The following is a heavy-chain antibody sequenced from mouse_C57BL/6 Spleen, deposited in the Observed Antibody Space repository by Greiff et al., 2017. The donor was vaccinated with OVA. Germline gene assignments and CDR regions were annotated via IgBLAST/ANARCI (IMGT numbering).Heavy chain of an antibody. CDR2: IHPSDSDT. CDR3: AISSSGYVLDY. D-gene: IGHD3-2*02. V-gene: IGHV1-74*01. Sequence: QVQLQQPGAELVKPGASVKVSCKASGYTFTSYWMHWVKQRPGQGLEWIGRIHPSDSDTNYNQKFKGKATLTVDKSSSPAYMQLSRLTSEDSAVYYCAISSSGYVLDYWGQGTTLTVSS. J-gene: IGHJ2*01. CDR1: GYTFTSYW.